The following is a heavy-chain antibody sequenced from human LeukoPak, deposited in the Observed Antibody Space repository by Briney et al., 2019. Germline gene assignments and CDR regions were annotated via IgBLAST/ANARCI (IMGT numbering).Heavy chain of an antibody. Sequence: TLSLTCTVSGGSISSGSYYWSWIRQPAGKGLEWIGRIYTSGSTNYNPSLKSRVTISLDTSGNHFSLKLSSVTAADTAVYYCARVTTGGYYNYWGQGTLVTVSS. D-gene: IGHD3-22*01. CDR2: IYTSGST. CDR3: ARVTTGGYYNY. V-gene: IGHV4-61*02. CDR1: GGSISSGSYY. J-gene: IGHJ4*02.